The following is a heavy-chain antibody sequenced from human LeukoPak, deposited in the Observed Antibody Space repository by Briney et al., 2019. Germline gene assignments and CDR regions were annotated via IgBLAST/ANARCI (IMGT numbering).Heavy chain of an antibody. V-gene: IGHV3-23*01. Sequence: GGSLRLSCAASGFTFSGYTMGWVRQAPGKGVEWVSAITGSSDSTYYADSVKGRFTISRDNSRNTLFLQMNSLRAEDTAIYYCTKKTSYCGGDCYPYYFDSWGQGTLVTVSS. D-gene: IGHD2-21*02. CDR1: GFTFSGYT. CDR2: ITGSSDST. J-gene: IGHJ4*02. CDR3: TKKTSYCGGDCYPYYFDS.